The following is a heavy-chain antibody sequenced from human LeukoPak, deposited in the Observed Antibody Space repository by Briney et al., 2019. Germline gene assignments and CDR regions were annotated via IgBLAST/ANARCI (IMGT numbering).Heavy chain of an antibody. CDR3: ARDFTYYYDSSGYFPFDY. J-gene: IGHJ4*02. CDR2: ISGSASTT. V-gene: IGHV3-23*01. Sequence: GGSLRLSCVTAGFTFTSYAMTWVRQAPGKGLEWVSVISGSASTTYYADSVKGRFTISRDNSKNTLYLQMNSLRSEDTAVYYCARDFTYYYDSSGYFPFDYWGQGTLVTVSS. D-gene: IGHD3-22*01. CDR1: GFTFTSYA.